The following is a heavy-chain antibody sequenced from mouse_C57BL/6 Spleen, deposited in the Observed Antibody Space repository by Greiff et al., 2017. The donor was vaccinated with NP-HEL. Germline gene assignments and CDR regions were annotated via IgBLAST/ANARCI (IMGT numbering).Heavy chain of an antibody. CDR2: INPSSGYT. J-gene: IGHJ3*01. V-gene: IGHV1-7*01. CDR3: ARGDYDYYGAWFAY. CDR1: GYTFTSYW. D-gene: IGHD2-4*01. Sequence: VQLQQSGAELAKPGASVKLSCKASGYTFTSYWMHWVKQRPGQGLEWIGYINPSSGYTKYNQKFKDKATLTADKSYSTAYMHLSSLTYEDSAVYYCARGDYDYYGAWFAYWGQGTLVTVSA.